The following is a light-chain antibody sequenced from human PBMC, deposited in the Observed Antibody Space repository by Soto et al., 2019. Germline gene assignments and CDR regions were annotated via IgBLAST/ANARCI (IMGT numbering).Light chain of an antibody. CDR1: QSVNSY. CDR3: QQRSNWPPT. V-gene: IGKV3-11*01. CDR2: DAS. J-gene: IGKJ2*01. Sequence: EIVLTQSPATLSSSPGERTTLYCRASQSVNSYLAWYQQRPGQAPRLLIYDASNRATGIPARFSGSGSGTDFTLTISSPEPEDFVVYYCQQRSNWPPTFGQGTKLEIK.